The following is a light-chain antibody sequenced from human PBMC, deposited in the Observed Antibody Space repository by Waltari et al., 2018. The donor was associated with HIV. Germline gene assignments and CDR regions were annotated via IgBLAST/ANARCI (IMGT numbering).Light chain of an antibody. J-gene: IGLJ2*01. Sequence: QLVLTQSPSASASLGASVKLTCTLSSGHSNYAIAWHQQQPEKGPRYLIKINRDGSQTKGDGSPVRCSGSGSCAERYLTISSLQSDDEAEYYCQPWGAGIVVFGGRTKLTGL. CDR3: QPWGAGIVV. CDR2: INRDGSQ. V-gene: IGLV4-69*01. CDR1: SGHSNYA.